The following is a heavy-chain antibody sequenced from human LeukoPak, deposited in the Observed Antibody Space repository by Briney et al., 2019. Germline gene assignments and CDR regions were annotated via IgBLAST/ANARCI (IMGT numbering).Heavy chain of an antibody. J-gene: IGHJ5*02. D-gene: IGHD2-2*01. CDR1: GYSIGSGYY. CDR3: ARHGELGYCSSTSCYWFDP. Sequence: SETLSLTCAVSGYSIGSGYYWGWIRQPPGKGLEWIGSIYHSGSTHYNPSLKSRVTISVDTSKNQFSLKLSSVTAADTAVYYCARHGELGYCSSTSCYWFDPWGQGTLVTVSS. V-gene: IGHV4-38-2*01. CDR2: IYHSGST.